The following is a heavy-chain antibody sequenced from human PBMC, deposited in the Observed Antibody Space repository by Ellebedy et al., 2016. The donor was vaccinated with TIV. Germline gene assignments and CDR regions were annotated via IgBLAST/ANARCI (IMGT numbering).Heavy chain of an antibody. CDR3: VKEGVRHYDILTGYYFDY. J-gene: IGHJ4*02. CDR2: ISSNGGST. D-gene: IGHD3-9*01. Sequence: GESLKISXSASGFTFSSYAMHWVRQAPAKGLEYVSAISSNGGSTYYADSVKGRFTISRDNSKNTLYLQMSSLRAEDTAVYYCVKEGVRHYDILTGYYFDYWGQGTLVTVSS. CDR1: GFTFSSYA. V-gene: IGHV3-64D*06.